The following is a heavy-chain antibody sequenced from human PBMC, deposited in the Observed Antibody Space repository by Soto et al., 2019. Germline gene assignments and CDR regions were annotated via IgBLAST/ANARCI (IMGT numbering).Heavy chain of an antibody. CDR1: GGSINSSSYF. D-gene: IGHD6-19*01. V-gene: IGHV4-39*01. CDR2: IYYSGST. Sequence: QLQLQESGPGLVKPSETLSLTCSVSGGSINSSSYFWGWVRQPPGKGLEWIGSIYYSGSTYYNPSLRSRVTMSVDTSKNQFTLKLSSVTAADNAVFYCARHYSSGSRNWFDPWGQGTLITVTP. CDR3: ARHYSSGSRNWFDP. J-gene: IGHJ5*02.